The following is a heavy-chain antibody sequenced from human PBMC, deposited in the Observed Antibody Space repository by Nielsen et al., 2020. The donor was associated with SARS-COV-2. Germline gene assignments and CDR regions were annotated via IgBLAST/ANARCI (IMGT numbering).Heavy chain of an antibody. CDR2: SDHSWRI. D-gene: IGHD2-2*01. V-gene: IGHV4-59*08. J-gene: IGHJ3*02. CDR3: ARLPAGTVSFDI. CDR1: GGSIRNTY. Sequence: GSLRLSCTVSGGSIRNTYWGWIRQPPGKRLEWIAYSDHSWRINYNPSLKSRATISADTSKDQISLKLTSVIAADTAVYYCARLPAGTVSFDIWGQGTMVTVS.